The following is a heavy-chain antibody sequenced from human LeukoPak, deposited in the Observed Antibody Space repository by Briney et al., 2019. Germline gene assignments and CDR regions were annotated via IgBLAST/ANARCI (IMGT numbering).Heavy chain of an antibody. D-gene: IGHD2-15*01. V-gene: IGHV4-39*07. J-gene: IGHJ6*02. Sequence: SETLSLTCTVSGGSISDTNYHWGWIRQPPGKGLEWIGEINHSGSTNYNPSLKSRVTISVDTSKNQFSLKLSSVTAADTAVYYCARGGIVVVVAANQPLSRGMDVWGQGTTVTVSS. CDR1: GGSISDTNYH. CDR2: INHSGST. CDR3: ARGGIVVVVAANQPLSRGMDV.